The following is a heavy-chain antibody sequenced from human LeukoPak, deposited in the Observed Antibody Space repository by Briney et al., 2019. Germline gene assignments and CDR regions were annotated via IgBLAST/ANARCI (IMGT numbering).Heavy chain of an antibody. CDR3: AREGEVPAAFDY. V-gene: IGHV3-64*01. Sequence: GGSLRLSCAASGFTFSNYVMHWVRQAPGKGLEYVSAISSNGGSTYYANSVKGRFTISRDNSKNTLYHQMGSLRAEDMAVYYCAREGEVPAAFDYWGQGTLVTVSS. D-gene: IGHD2-2*01. CDR1: GFTFSNYV. J-gene: IGHJ4*02. CDR2: ISSNGGST.